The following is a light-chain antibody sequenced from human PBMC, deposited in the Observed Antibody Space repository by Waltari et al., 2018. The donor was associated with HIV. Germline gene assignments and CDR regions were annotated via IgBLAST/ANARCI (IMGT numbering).Light chain of an antibody. J-gene: IGLJ3*02. V-gene: IGLV1-51*02. CDR1: SSNIGNNF. CDR3: GTWDSSLSSAV. Sequence: SVLTQPPSVSAAPGQKVTISCSGSSSNIGNNFVAWYHILPGAAPKLLIYENKKRPAGIPDRVSGSKSGTSATLGITGLLTADEADYYCGTWDSSLSSAVFGGGTKVTVL. CDR2: ENK.